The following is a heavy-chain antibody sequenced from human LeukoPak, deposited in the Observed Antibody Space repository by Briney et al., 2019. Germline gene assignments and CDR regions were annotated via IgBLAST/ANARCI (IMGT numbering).Heavy chain of an antibody. CDR3: AKGGIVVVVTPGYFQH. J-gene: IGHJ1*01. D-gene: IGHD3-22*01. CDR2: ISGSGGST. CDR1: GFTFSSYA. Sequence: GGSLRLSCAASGFTFSSYAMSWVRQAPGKGLEWVSAISGSGGSTYYADSVKGRFTISRDNSKNTLYLQMSSLRAEDTAVYYCAKGGIVVVVTPGYFQHWGQGTLVTVSS. V-gene: IGHV3-23*01.